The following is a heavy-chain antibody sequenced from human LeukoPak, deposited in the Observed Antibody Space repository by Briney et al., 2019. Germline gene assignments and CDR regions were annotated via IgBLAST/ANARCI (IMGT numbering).Heavy chain of an antibody. CDR1: VGSFSGYY. CDR3: ASGGSCYDY. Sequence: NPSETLSLTCAVYVGSFSGYYWSWIRQPPGKGLEWIGEINHSGSTNYNPSLKSRVTISVDTSKNQFSLKLSSVTAADTAVYYCASGGSCYDYWGQGTLVTVSS. CDR2: INHSGST. J-gene: IGHJ4*02. D-gene: IGHD2-2*01. V-gene: IGHV4-34*01.